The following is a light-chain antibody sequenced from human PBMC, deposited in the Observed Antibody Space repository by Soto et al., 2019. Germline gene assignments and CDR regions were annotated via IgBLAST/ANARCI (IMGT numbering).Light chain of an antibody. CDR1: SSDVGGYNY. CDR3: SSYTSSSISYV. J-gene: IGLJ1*01. V-gene: IGLV2-14*01. CDR2: DVS. Sequence: QSVLTQPASVSGSPGQSIPISCTGTSSDVGGYNYVSWYQQHPGKAPKLMIYDVSNRPSGVSNRFSGSKSGNTASLTISGLQAEDEADYYCSSYTSSSISYVFGTGTKVTVL.